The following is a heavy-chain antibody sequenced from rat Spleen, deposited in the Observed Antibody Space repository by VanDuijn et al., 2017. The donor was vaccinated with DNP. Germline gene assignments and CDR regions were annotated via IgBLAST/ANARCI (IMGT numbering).Heavy chain of an antibody. CDR3: ASSWVGVRGIWFAF. D-gene: IGHD4-3*01. Sequence: QVQLQQSGAELAKPGSSVKISCKASGYTFSSYYLGWIKQTTGQGLEYIGYIYTGSGGTNYNEKFKGKATLTVDKSSSTAFMQLSSLTPDDSAVYYCASSWVGVRGIWFAFWGQGTLVTVSS. V-gene: IGHV1-43*01. CDR1: GYTFSSYY. J-gene: IGHJ3*01. CDR2: IYTGSGGT.